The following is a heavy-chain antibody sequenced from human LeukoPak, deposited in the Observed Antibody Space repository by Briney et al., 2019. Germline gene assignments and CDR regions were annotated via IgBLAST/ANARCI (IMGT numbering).Heavy chain of an antibody. V-gene: IGHV3-23*01. Sequence: PGGSLRLSCAASGFTFSSYAMSSVRQAPGKGLEWVSAISGSGGSTYYADSVKGRFTISRDNSKNTLYLKMNSLRAEDTAVYYCAKDIDYVWGSYRTYNWFDPWGQGTLVTVSS. D-gene: IGHD3-16*02. CDR3: AKDIDYVWGSYRTYNWFDP. J-gene: IGHJ5*02. CDR2: ISGSGGST. CDR1: GFTFSSYA.